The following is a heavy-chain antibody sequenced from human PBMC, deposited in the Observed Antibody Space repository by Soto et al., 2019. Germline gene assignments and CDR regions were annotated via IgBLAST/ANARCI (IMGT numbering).Heavy chain of an antibody. CDR1: GGSISSGGYY. V-gene: IGHV4-31*03. CDR3: ARESRDFYYYYLDV. CDR2: IYYTGST. Sequence: QVQLPESGPGLVKPSQTLSLTCTVSGGSISSGGYYWSWIRQHPGKGLEWIGYIYYTGSTSYIPSLKSRVTISVDTSKNQFSLQLSSVTAADSAVYYCARESRDFYYYYLDVWGKGTTVTVSS. J-gene: IGHJ6*03.